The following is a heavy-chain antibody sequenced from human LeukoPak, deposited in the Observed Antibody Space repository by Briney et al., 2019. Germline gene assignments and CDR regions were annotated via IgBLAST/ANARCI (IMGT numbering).Heavy chain of an antibody. CDR1: GFTFSSYS. CDR2: IYTGDST. D-gene: IGHD4-17*01. CDR3: ARDTTAANFVGAFDI. V-gene: IGHV3-53*01. J-gene: IGHJ3*02. Sequence: GGSLRLSCAASGFTFSSYSMKWVRQAPGQGLEWVSFIYTGDSTYYADSVKRRFTISRDNSKNTLYLQIKSLRAEDTAVYYCARDTTAANFVGAFDIWGQGTMVTVSS.